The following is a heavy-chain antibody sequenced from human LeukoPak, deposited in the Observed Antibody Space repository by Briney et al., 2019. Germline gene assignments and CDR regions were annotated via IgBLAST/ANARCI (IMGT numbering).Heavy chain of an antibody. D-gene: IGHD3-22*01. CDR2: ISGSGGTT. CDR3: ARESTSSGYYYAPDY. Sequence: AGGSLRLSCAASGFTFSSYAMSWVRQAPGKGLAWVSVISGSGGTTYNADSLKGRFTISRDNSKNTLYLQMSSLRAEDTAIYYCARESTSSGYYYAPDYWGQGTLVTVSS. CDR1: GFTFSSYA. V-gene: IGHV3-23*01. J-gene: IGHJ4*02.